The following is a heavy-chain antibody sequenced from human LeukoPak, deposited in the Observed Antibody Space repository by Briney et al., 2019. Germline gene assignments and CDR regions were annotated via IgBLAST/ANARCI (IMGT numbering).Heavy chain of an antibody. CDR1: GRSFSDYY. D-gene: IGHD6-13*01. CDR3: ARGYSSTV. CDR2: IDHSGST. V-gene: IGHV4-34*01. Sequence: SETLSLTCAVFGRSFSDYYWSWIRQPPGKRLEWIGEIDHSGSTNYNPSLKSRVTISVDTSKNQFSLKLSSVTAADTAVYYCARGYSSTVWGKGTTVTISS. J-gene: IGHJ6*04.